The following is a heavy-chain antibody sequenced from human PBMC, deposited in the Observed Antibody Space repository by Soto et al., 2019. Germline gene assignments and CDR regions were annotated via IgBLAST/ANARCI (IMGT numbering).Heavy chain of an antibody. Sequence: QVQLVQSGAEVKKPESSVKVSCKAPGGTFSTYAISWVRQAPGQGLEWMGGIIPMFGTANYTQSLQARVTITADESTNTVYRELSILRSEDTAVYFCARGIQLWLRRINNGYSGWGQGPLVTVSS. CDR3: ARGIQLWLRRINNGYSG. J-gene: IGHJ4*02. V-gene: IGHV1-69*12. CDR1: GGTFSTYA. CDR2: IIPMFGTA. D-gene: IGHD5-12*01.